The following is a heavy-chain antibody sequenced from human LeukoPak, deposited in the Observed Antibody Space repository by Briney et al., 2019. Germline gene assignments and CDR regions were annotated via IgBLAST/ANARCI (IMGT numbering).Heavy chain of an antibody. Sequence: SETLSLTCTVSGYSISSGYYWGWIRQPPGKGLEWIGSIYQSGSTYYNPSLKSRVTISVDTSKNQFSLKLSSVTAADTAVYYCARDSSSFTWLDPWGQGTLVTVSS. CDR1: GYSISSGYY. CDR2: IYQSGST. J-gene: IGHJ5*02. V-gene: IGHV4-38-2*02. CDR3: ARDSSSFTWLDP. D-gene: IGHD6-13*01.